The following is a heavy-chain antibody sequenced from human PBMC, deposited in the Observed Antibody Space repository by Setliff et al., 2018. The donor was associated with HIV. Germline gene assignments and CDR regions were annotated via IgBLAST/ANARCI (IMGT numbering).Heavy chain of an antibody. CDR2: IYHSGST. V-gene: IGHV4-4*02. CDR3: ARGLSIFGVATPGFYSFMDV. J-gene: IGHJ6*03. D-gene: IGHD3-3*01. Sequence: SETLSLTCAVSGGSISSSNWWSWVRQPPGKGLEWIGEIYHSGSTNYNPSLKSRVTLSVDTSKNQFALKLSSVTAADTAVYYCARGLSIFGVATPGFYSFMDVWGKGTTVTVSS. CDR1: GGSISSSNW.